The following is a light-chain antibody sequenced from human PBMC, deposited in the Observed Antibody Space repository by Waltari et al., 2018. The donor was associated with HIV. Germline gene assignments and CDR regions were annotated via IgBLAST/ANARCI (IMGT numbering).Light chain of an antibody. CDR1: SSNIGRNY. V-gene: IGLV1-47*01. J-gene: IGLJ2*01. Sequence: QSVLTQPPSASGTPGQRVTISCSGSSSNIGRNYVYWYQQLPGTAPKLLLYRNNQRPAGVPDRFSGSKSGSSASLAISGLRSEDEADYYCAAWGNSLSLLFGGGTKLTVL. CDR3: AAWGNSLSLL. CDR2: RNN.